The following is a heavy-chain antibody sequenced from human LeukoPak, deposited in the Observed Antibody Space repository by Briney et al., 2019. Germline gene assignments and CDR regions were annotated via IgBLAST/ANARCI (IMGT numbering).Heavy chain of an antibody. J-gene: IGHJ3*02. Sequence: GGCLRLSCAASGFTSRRYATHCVCQTPGRGLAWVTVISYDGSNKYYADSVKGRFTISRDNSKNTLYLQMNSLRAEDTPVYYCGRDTVWEVDLSPYNAFDIWGQGTMVTVSS. V-gene: IGHV3-30*04. CDR2: ISYDGSNK. CDR3: GRDTVWEVDLSPYNAFDI. D-gene: IGHD1-26*01. CDR1: GFTSRRYA.